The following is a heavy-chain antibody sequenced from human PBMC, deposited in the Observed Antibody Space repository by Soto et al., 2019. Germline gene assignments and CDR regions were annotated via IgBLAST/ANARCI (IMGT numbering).Heavy chain of an antibody. CDR2: IIPIFGTA. CDR3: ARDEMDVYDSSGYYAY. Sequence: ASVKVSCKASGGTISSYAISWVRQATGQGLEWMGGIIPIFGTANYAQKFQGRVTITADESTSTAYMELSSLRSEDTAVYYCARDEMDVYDSSGYYAYWGQGTLVTVSS. D-gene: IGHD3-22*01. V-gene: IGHV1-69*13. J-gene: IGHJ4*02. CDR1: GGTISSYA.